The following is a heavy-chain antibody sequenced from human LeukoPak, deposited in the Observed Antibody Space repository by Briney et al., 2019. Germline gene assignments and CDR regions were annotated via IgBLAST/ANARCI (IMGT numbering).Heavy chain of an antibody. CDR3: ARVGNTYDGGDCYIFYY. CDR2: ISPNSGGT. CDR1: GYTFTGYY. J-gene: IGHJ4*02. D-gene: IGHD2-21*02. Sequence: ASVKVSCKASGYTFTGYYTHWVRQAPGQELEWMGWISPNSGGTNYAQKFQGRVTMTRDTSISTASMELSRLRSDDTAVYHCARVGNTYDGGDCYIFYYWGQGTLVTVSS. V-gene: IGHV1-2*02.